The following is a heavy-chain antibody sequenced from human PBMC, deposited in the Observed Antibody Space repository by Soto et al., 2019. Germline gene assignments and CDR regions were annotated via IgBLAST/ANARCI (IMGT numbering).Heavy chain of an antibody. CDR3: ARRVMTHDAFDI. J-gene: IGHJ3*02. V-gene: IGHV5-51*01. D-gene: IGHD2-21*02. CDR1: GYTFSTYW. Sequence: PGESLKISCKGSGYTFSTYWIAWVRQMSGKGLEWMGIIYPGDSETRYSPSFDGQVTISVDKSLTTAYLQWASLRASDTAMYYCARRVMTHDAFDIWGQGTMVTVSS. CDR2: IYPGDSET.